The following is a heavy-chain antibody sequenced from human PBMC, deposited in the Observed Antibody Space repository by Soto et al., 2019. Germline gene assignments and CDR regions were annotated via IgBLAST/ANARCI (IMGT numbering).Heavy chain of an antibody. CDR3: ARSNRELSLYSVGAFDI. CDR1: GYTFTSYG. Sequence: QVQLVQSGAEVKKPGASVKVSCKASGYTFTSYGISWVRQAPGQGLEWMGWISAYNGNTNYAQKLQGRDTMTTDTSTSTAYMELRSLRSDDTAVYYCARSNRELSLYSVGAFDIWGQGTMVTVSS. CDR2: ISAYNGNT. J-gene: IGHJ3*02. V-gene: IGHV1-18*01. D-gene: IGHD3-16*02.